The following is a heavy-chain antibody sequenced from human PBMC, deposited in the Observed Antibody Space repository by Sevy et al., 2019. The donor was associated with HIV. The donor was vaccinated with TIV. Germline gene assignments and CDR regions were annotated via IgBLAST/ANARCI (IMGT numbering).Heavy chain of an antibody. CDR3: ARGQAALPGYYYGMDV. CDR2: ISYESDTI. V-gene: IGHV3-48*01. J-gene: IGHJ6*02. Sequence: GGSLRLSCAASGFTFSSYSMNWVRQAPGKGLEWVSYISYESDTIYYADSVRGRFTIFRDNAKNSLSLQMNILRAEDTAVYYCARGQAALPGYYYGMDVWGQGTTVTVSS. D-gene: IGHD6-6*01. CDR1: GFTFSSYS.